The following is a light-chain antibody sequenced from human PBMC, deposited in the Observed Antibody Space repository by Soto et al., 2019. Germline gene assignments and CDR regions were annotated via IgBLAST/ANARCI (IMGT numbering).Light chain of an antibody. V-gene: IGKV3-15*01. CDR3: QQYNIWTRT. J-gene: IGKJ1*01. CDR2: GAS. CDR1: QSVRSN. Sequence: EIVLTQSPATLSLSPGERATLSCRASQSVRSNLAWYQQQPGQAPRIXISGASTRETGIPARFSGSGSGTEFTLTISSLQSEDFELYYCQQYNIWTRTFGQGTKVDIK.